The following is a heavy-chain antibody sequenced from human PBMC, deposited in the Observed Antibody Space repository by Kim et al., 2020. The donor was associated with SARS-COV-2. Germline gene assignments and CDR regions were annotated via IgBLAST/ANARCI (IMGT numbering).Heavy chain of an antibody. D-gene: IGHD6-13*01. CDR2: VSSTGNYR. CDR1: GFTFSSYS. J-gene: IGHJ1*01. Sequence: GGSLRLSCAASGFTFSSYSMNWVRQAPGKGLEWVSSVSSTGNYRYYADSVKGRFTIYRDNAQNSLFLQINSLRAEDTAVYYCAKGAGGPWGQGTLVHVS. V-gene: IGHV3-21*01. CDR3: AKGAGGP.